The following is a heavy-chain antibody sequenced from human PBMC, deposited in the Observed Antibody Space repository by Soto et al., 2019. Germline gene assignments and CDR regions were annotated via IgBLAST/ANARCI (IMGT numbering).Heavy chain of an antibody. CDR3: AIDYDFWSGYLPYYYYYYGMDV. Sequence: QVQLVQSGAEVKKPGASVKVSCKASGYTFTSYAMHWVRQAPGQRLEWMGWINAGNGNTKYSQKFQGRVTITRDTSASTSYMELSSLRSEDTAVYYCAIDYDFWSGYLPYYYYYYGMDVWGQGTTVTVSS. V-gene: IGHV1-3*01. CDR1: GYTFTSYA. J-gene: IGHJ6*02. D-gene: IGHD3-3*01. CDR2: INAGNGNT.